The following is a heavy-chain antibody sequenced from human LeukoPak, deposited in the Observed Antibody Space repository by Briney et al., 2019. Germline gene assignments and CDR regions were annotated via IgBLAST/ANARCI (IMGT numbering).Heavy chain of an antibody. V-gene: IGHV3-23*01. CDR2: ISGSGGST. J-gene: IGHJ6*02. D-gene: IGHD3-10*01. CDR1: GFTFSSYA. Sequence: GGSLRLSCAASGFTFSSYAMSWVRQAPGKGLGWVSAISGSGGSTYYADSVKGRFTISRDNAKNSLYLQMNSLRAEDTAVYYCARASKTYYGSGSQSYYYYYGMDVWGQGTTVTVSS. CDR3: ARASKTYYGSGSQSYYYYYGMDV.